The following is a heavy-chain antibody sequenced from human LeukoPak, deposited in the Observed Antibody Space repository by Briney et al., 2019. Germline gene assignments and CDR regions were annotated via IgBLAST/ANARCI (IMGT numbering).Heavy chain of an antibody. V-gene: IGHV1-2*02. J-gene: IGHJ6*02. Sequence: ASVKVSRKASGYTFTGYYMHWVRQAPGQGLEWMGWINPNSGGTNYAQKFQGRVTMTRDTSISTAYMELSRLRSDDTAVYYCARPQDIVVVGYGMDVWGQGTTVTVSS. CDR1: GYTFTGYY. CDR3: ARPQDIVVVGYGMDV. CDR2: INPNSGGT. D-gene: IGHD2-2*01.